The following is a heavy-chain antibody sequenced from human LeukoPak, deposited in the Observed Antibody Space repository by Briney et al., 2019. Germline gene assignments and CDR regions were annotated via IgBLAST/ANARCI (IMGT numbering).Heavy chain of an antibody. J-gene: IGHJ4*02. V-gene: IGHV3-48*04. D-gene: IGHD6-19*01. CDR3: ARDELGIAVAGTPFDY. Sequence: GGSLRLSCAASGFTFSSYSMNWVRQAPGKGLEWVSYISSSSSTIYYADSVKGRFTISRDNAKNSLYLQMNSLRAEDTAVYYCARDELGIAVAGTPFDYWGQGTLVTVSS. CDR2: ISSSSSTI. CDR1: GFTFSSYS.